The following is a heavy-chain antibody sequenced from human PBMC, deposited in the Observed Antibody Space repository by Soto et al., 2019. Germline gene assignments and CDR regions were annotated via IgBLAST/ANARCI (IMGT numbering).Heavy chain of an antibody. Sequence: EVHLVESGGGLVKSGGSLRLSCAASGFTFNNAWMSWVRQAPGKGLEWVGRSRSNADGGTAVYAAPVKGRFTISRDDSKSTLYLQMNSLKTEDTAVYYCTTDSRPYYDIWTGLDSWGQGTLVTVSS. J-gene: IGHJ4*02. V-gene: IGHV3-15*01. CDR3: TTDSRPYYDIWTGLDS. CDR1: GFTFNNAW. D-gene: IGHD3-9*01. CDR2: SRSNADGGTA.